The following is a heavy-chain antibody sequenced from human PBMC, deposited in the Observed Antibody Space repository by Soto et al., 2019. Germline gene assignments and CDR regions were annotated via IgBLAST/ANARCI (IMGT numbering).Heavy chain of an antibody. D-gene: IGHD6-19*01. V-gene: IGHV5-51*01. J-gene: IGHJ6*04. CDR3: TRKGIAVFGMDV. CDR2: IYPGDSET. Sequence: LGESLKISCKCSGYSFNIYCIGWVRQMPGKGLEWMGIIYPGDSETRYSPSFEGQVTISVDRSISTAYLQWSSLKASDTAIYYCTRKGIAVFGMDVWRKSATATAXS. CDR1: GYSFNIYC.